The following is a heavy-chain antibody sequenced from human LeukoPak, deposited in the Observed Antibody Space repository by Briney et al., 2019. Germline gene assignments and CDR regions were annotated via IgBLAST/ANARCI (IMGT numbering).Heavy chain of an antibody. J-gene: IGHJ4*02. CDR2: ISGSGGNT. D-gene: IGHD3-22*01. V-gene: IGHV3-23*01. CDR1: GFTFSSHA. Sequence: GGSLRLSCAASGFTFSSHAMTWVRQSPGKGLEWVSSISGSGGNTYSADSVKGRCTISRDNSKKTLYLQMNSLRAEDTAVYCCAKGMCATSGYLELEYWGQGTLVTVSS. CDR3: AKGMCATSGYLELEY.